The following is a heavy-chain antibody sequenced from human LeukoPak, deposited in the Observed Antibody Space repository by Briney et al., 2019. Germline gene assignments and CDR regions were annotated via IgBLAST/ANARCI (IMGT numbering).Heavy chain of an antibody. Sequence: KPSETLSLTCTVSGGSISSYYWSWIRQPPGKGLKWIGYIYYSGSTNYNPSLKSRVTISVDTSKNQFSLKLSSVTAADTAVYYCARDYYGSRGEGGYWGQGTLVTVSS. CDR3: ARDYYGSRGEGGY. CDR1: GGSISSYY. J-gene: IGHJ4*02. V-gene: IGHV4-59*01. CDR2: IYYSGST. D-gene: IGHD3-10*01.